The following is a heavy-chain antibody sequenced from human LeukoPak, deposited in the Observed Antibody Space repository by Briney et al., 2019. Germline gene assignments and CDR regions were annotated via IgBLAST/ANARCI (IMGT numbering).Heavy chain of an antibody. J-gene: IGHJ3*02. D-gene: IGHD3-22*01. CDR2: IYPGDSDT. CDR1: GYSFTTYW. Sequence: GESLKISCKGSGYSFTTYWIGWVRQMPGKGLEWMGIIYPGDSDTRYRPSFQGQDTISADKSISTAHLQWSSLKASDTAMYYCTRRGRRYYDSSGLGAFDIWGQGTMVTVSS. CDR3: TRRGRRYYDSSGLGAFDI. V-gene: IGHV5-51*01.